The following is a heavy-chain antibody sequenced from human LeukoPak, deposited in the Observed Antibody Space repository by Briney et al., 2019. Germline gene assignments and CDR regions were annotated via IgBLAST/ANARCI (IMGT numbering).Heavy chain of an antibody. CDR2: IYHSGST. V-gene: IGHV4-30-2*01. CDR1: GGSISSGGYY. CDR3: ARDESQGWFDP. J-gene: IGHJ5*02. Sequence: PSETLSLTCTVSGGSISSGGYYWSWLRQPPGKGLEWIGYIYHSGSTYYNPSLKSRVTISVDRSKNQFSLKLSSVTAADTAVYYCARDESQGWFDPWGQGTLVTVSS.